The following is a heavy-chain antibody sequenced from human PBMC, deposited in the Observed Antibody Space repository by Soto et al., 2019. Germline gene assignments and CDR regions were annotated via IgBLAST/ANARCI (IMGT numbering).Heavy chain of an antibody. Sequence: QVQLVQSGAEVKKPGSSVKVSCKASGGTFSSYTISWVRQAPGQGLEWMGRIIPILGIANYAQKFQGRVTISAEKSTSTAYMELSSLRSEDTAVYYCAGPMVRGVINYYYYYGMDVWGQGTTVTVSS. D-gene: IGHD3-10*01. CDR3: AGPMVRGVINYYYYYGMDV. CDR1: GGTFSSYT. J-gene: IGHJ6*02. CDR2: IIPILGIA. V-gene: IGHV1-69*02.